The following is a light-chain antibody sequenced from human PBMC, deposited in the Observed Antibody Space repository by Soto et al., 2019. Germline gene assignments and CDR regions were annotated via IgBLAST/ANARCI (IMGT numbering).Light chain of an antibody. V-gene: IGKV1-5*01. Sequence: DIQMTQSPSTLSGSVGDRVTITCRASQSISSWLAWYQQKPGKAPKLLIFGTSVLHTGVPSRFSGSGSGTDFTLTISSLQPEDFATYYCLQDHIYPWTFGQGTKVDIK. CDR1: QSISSW. CDR2: GTS. CDR3: LQDHIYPWT. J-gene: IGKJ1*01.